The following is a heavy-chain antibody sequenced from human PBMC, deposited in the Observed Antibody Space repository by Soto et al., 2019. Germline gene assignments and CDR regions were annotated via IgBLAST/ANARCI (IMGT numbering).Heavy chain of an antibody. CDR2: ISGSGSRP. D-gene: IGHD1-1*01. CDR3: AKEPNEGPFNGCDP. CDR1: GFTFSTYA. Sequence: QIEGSLRLSCVASGFTFSTYAMNWVRQAPGKGLEWVSGISGSGSRPYYADSVKGRFTISRDNSKNTLYLEMKTLGAEYTAIYYCAKEPNEGPFNGCDP. J-gene: IGHJ5*02. V-gene: IGHV3-23*01.